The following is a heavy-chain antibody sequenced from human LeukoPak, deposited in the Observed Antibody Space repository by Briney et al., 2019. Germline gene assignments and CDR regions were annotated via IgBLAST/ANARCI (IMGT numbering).Heavy chain of an antibody. CDR3: ARGPLNYDFDY. Sequence: GGSLRLSCAASGFTFSSYGMRWVRQAPGKGLEWVAVIWYDGSNKYYADSVKGRFTISRDNSKNTLYLQMNSLRAEDTAVYYCARGPLNYDFDYWGQGTLVTVSS. D-gene: IGHD3-16*01. CDR2: IWYDGSNK. J-gene: IGHJ4*02. V-gene: IGHV3-33*01. CDR1: GFTFSSYG.